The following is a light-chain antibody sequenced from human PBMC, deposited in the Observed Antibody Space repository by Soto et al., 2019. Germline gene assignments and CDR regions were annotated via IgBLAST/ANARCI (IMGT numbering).Light chain of an antibody. Sequence: EIVLTQSPATLSLSPGERATLSCRASQSVGSYLGWYQHKPGQAPRLLIYDASNRAPGIPARFSGSGSGKDFTLTISRLEPEDFAVYYCQQRSDWPRGTFGQGTKLEIK. V-gene: IGKV3-11*01. CDR3: QQRSDWPRGT. CDR2: DAS. CDR1: QSVGSY. J-gene: IGKJ2*01.